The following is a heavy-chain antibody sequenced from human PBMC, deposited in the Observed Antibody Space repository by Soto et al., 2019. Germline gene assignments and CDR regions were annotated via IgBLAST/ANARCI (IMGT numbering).Heavy chain of an antibody. CDR3: ARTDYYDSSGDYYFDY. V-gene: IGHV1-69*01. CDR1: GGTLSSYA. D-gene: IGHD3-22*01. J-gene: IGHJ4*02. CDR2: IIPIFGTA. Sequence: QVQLVQSGAEVKKPGSSVKVSCQASGGTLSSYAISWVRQAPGQGLEWMGGIIPIFGTANYAQKFQGRVTITADESTSTAYMELSSLRSEDTAVYYCARTDYYDSSGDYYFDYWGQGTLVTVSS.